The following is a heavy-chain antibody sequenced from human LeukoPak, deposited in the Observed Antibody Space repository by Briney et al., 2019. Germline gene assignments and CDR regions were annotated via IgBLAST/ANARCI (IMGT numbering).Heavy chain of an antibody. CDR2: IRGSGPSI. Sequence: PGGSLRLSCAASGFIFSNCAMGWVRHAPGEGLEWVSGIRGSGPSIFYADSVTGRFTISRDTSKNTLYLQMNRLRAEDTAVYYCAKYYDFWSGYEGFDPWGQGTLVTVSS. D-gene: IGHD3-3*01. CDR3: AKYYDFWSGYEGFDP. V-gene: IGHV3-23*01. CDR1: GFIFSNCA. J-gene: IGHJ5*02.